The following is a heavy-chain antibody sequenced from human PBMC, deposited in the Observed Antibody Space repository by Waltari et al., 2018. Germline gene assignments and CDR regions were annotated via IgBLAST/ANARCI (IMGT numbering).Heavy chain of an antibody. J-gene: IGHJ4*02. CDR3: ARGSQSYFDY. Sequence: QVQLVESGGGVVQPGRSLRLSCAASGFTFSSYAMHWVRQAPGKGVGWVAVISYDGSNKYYADSVKGRVTISRDNSKNTLYLQMNSLRAEDTAVYYCARGSQSYFDYWGQGTLVTVSS. V-gene: IGHV3-30*01. CDR2: ISYDGSNK. CDR1: GFTFSSYA.